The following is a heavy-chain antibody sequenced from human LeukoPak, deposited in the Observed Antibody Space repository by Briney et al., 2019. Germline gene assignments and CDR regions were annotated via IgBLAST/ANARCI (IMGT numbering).Heavy chain of an antibody. J-gene: IGHJ6*03. V-gene: IGHV4-4*09. CDR2: IYTSGST. D-gene: IGHD3-10*01. CDR3: ARAFGDYYYYYMDV. CDR1: GGSVSNFY. Sequence: SATLSLTCTVSGGSVSNFYWSWIRQPPGRGLEWIGYIYTSGSTNYNPSLKSRVTMSVDTSKSQFSLKLSSVTATDTAIYYCARAFGDYYYYYMDVWGKGTTVTVSS.